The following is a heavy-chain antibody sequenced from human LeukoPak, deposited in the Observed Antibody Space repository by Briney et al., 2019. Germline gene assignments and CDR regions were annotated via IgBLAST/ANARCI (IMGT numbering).Heavy chain of an antibody. Sequence: GSLRLSCAASGFTFSSYSMTWVRQAPGKGLEWVSSIVSANSYIYYADSLKGRLTISTVNAKNSLYLQMNSLRAEDTAVYYCAGASGGNRPFDYWGQGSLVTVSS. CDR2: IVSANSYI. CDR3: AGASGGNRPFDY. V-gene: IGHV3-21*01. D-gene: IGHD1-14*01. CDR1: GFTFSSYS. J-gene: IGHJ4*02.